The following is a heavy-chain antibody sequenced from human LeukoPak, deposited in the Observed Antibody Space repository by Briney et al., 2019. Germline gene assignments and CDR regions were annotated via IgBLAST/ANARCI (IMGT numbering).Heavy chain of an antibody. CDR3: ARTVVEYSSGWYYFDY. D-gene: IGHD6-19*01. J-gene: IGHJ4*02. Sequence: SETLSLTCAVYGGSFSGYYWSWIRQPPGKGLEWIGEINHSGSTNYNPSLKSRVTISVDTSKNQFSLKLSSVTAADTAVYYCARTVVEYSSGWYYFDYWGQGTLVTVSS. V-gene: IGHV4-34*01. CDR2: INHSGST. CDR1: GGSFSGYY.